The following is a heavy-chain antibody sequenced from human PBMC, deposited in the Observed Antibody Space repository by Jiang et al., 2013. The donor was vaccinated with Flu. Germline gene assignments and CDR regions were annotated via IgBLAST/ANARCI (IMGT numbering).Heavy chain of an antibody. Sequence: AEVKKPGESLKISCKGSGYSFTSYWIGWVRQMPGKGLEWMGIIYLGDSDTRYNPSFQGQVTISADRSINTAYLQWRSLQASDTAMYYCARRLDFGELFNYWGQGTLVT. J-gene: IGHJ4*02. D-gene: IGHD3-10*01. CDR1: GYSFTSYW. CDR2: IYLGDSDT. V-gene: IGHV5-51*01. CDR3: ARRLDFGELFNY.